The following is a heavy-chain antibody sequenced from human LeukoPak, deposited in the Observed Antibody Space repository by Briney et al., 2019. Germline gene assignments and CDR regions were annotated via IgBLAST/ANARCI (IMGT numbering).Heavy chain of an antibody. CDR1: GASISSGAYY. V-gene: IGHV4-31*03. D-gene: IGHD5-18*01. CDR3: AGGAQVRYTYGTHGQFQL. Sequence: SETLSLTCTVSGASISSGAYYWSWLRQHPGKGLEWIGYIYYSGSTYYNPSLKRRVTISLDTSKNQFSLKLSSVTAADTAMSYWAGGAQVRYTYGTHGQFQLWGRGPPV. J-gene: IGHJ1*01. CDR2: IYYSGST.